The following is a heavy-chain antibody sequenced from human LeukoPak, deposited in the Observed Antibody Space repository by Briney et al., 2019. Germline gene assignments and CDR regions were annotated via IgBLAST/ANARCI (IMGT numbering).Heavy chain of an antibody. V-gene: IGHV3-23*01. J-gene: IGHJ4*02. CDR3: ARLTRRSGNYFDY. Sequence: GGSLRLSCAASGFTFSSYGMSWVRQAPGKGLEWVSAIGGRDGSTYYADSVKGRFTISRDNCKNTLYVQMNSLRAEDTAVYYCARLTRRSGNYFDYWGQGTLVTVSS. D-gene: IGHD1-1*01. CDR1: GFTFSSYG. CDR2: IGGRDGST.